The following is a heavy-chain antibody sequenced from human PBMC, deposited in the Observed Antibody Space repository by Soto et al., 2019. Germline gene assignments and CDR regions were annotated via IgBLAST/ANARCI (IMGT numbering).Heavy chain of an antibody. J-gene: IGHJ6*02. V-gene: IGHV5-10-1*01. CDR2: IDPSDSYT. CDR1: GYSFTSYW. D-gene: IGHD2-2*02. CDR3: ARLVVVPAAIHYYYYYGMDV. Sequence: ESLKISCKGSGYSFTSYWISWVRQMPGKGLEWMGRIDPSDSYTNYSPSFQGHVTISADKSISTAYLQWSSLKASDTAMYYCARLVVVPAAIHYYYYYGMDVWGQGTTVTVSS.